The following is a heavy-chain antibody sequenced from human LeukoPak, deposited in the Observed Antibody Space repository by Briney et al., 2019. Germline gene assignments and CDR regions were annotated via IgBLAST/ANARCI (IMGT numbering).Heavy chain of an antibody. CDR3: ARGDGDYEDAFDI. Sequence: GGSLRLSCAASGFTFSSYAMSWVRQAPGKGLEWVSAISGSGGSTYYADSVKGRFTISRDNSKNTLYLQMNSLRAEDTAVYYCARGDGDYEDAFDIWGQGTMVTVSS. D-gene: IGHD4-17*01. CDR1: GFTFSSYA. J-gene: IGHJ3*02. V-gene: IGHV3-23*01. CDR2: ISGSGGST.